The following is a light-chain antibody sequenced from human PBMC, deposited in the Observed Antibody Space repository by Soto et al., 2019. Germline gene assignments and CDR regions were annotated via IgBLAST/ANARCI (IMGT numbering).Light chain of an antibody. CDR2: GAS. CDR1: QSVSSSY. J-gene: IGKJ1*01. V-gene: IGKV3-20*01. Sequence: EIVLTQSPGTLSLSPGERATLSCRASQSVSSSYLAWYQQKPGQAPRPLIYGASSRAIGIPDRFSGSGSGTDFTLTISRLEPVDFAVHYCQQYGSSPCTSGQGTKVDIK. CDR3: QQYGSSPCT.